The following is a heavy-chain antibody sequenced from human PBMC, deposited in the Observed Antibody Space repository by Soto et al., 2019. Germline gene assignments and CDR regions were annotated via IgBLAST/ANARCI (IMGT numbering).Heavy chain of an antibody. Sequence: PWWSLRLSCSASGFTCSSYAMHWVRQAPGKGLEYVSAISSNGGSTYYADSVKGRFTISRDNSKNTLYLQMSSLRAEDTAVYYCVKDHSSTSRTRFYYYYGMDVWGQGTTVTVSS. CDR2: ISSNGGST. D-gene: IGHD2-2*01. CDR3: VKDHSSTSRTRFYYYYGMDV. J-gene: IGHJ6*02. V-gene: IGHV3-64D*06. CDR1: GFTCSSYA.